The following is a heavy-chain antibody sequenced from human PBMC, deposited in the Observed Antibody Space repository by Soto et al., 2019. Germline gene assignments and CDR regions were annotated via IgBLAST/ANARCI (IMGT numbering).Heavy chain of an antibody. CDR1: GGSISSNS. V-gene: IGHV4-59*01. CDR3: ARDQDSSGWYTWFDP. J-gene: IGHJ5*02. Sequence: SETLSPTCPVSGGSISSNSWSWIRQPAGKGLEWIGYIYYSGSTNYNPSLKSRVTISVDTSKNQFSLKLSSVTAADTAVYYCARDQDSSGWYTWFDPWGQGTLVTV. CDR2: IYYSGST. D-gene: IGHD6-19*01.